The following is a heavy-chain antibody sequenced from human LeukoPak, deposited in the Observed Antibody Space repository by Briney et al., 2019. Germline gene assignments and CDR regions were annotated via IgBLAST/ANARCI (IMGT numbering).Heavy chain of an antibody. V-gene: IGHV7-4-1*02. CDR3: ARDAGSQVLYYYYYMDV. D-gene: IGHD1-1*01. CDR1: GYTFTSYA. Sequence: ASVKVSCKASGYTFTSYAMNWVRQAPGQGLEWMGWINTNTGNPTYAQGFTGRFVFSLDTSVSTAYLQISSLKAEDTAVYYCARDAGSQVLYYYYYMDVWGKGTTVTVSS. CDR2: INTNTGNP. J-gene: IGHJ6*03.